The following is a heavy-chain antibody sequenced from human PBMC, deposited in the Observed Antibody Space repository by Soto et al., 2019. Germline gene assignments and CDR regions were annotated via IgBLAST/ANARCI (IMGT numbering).Heavy chain of an antibody. D-gene: IGHD2-2*01. CDR1: GGPITSGGYS. V-gene: IGHV4-30-2*03. CDR3: ARHVKLGYCSSTSCAVLYDY. Sequence: SETLSLTCAVSGGPITSGGYSWSWIRQPPGKGLEWIGYIYHSGGTYHNPSLKSRVTISVDTSKNQFSLKLSSVTAADTAVYYCARHVKLGYCSSTSCAVLYDYWGQGTLVTVSS. CDR2: IYHSGGT. J-gene: IGHJ4*02.